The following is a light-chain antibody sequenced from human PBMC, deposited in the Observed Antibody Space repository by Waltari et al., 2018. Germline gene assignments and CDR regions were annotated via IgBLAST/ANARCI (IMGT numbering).Light chain of an antibody. CDR2: AAS. V-gene: IGKV3-20*01. CDR1: QSVSSSY. J-gene: IGKJ1*01. CDR3: QQYGSSPRT. Sequence: IVLTQSPGTLSLSPGDRAPLSCRASQSVSSSYLGWYQQKPGQAPRLLIYAASSRATGIPDRFSGSGSGTDFTLTISRLEPEDFAVYYCQQYGSSPRTFGQGTKVEIK.